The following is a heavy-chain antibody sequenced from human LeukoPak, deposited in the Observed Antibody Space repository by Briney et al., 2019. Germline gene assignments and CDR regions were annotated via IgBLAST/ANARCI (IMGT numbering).Heavy chain of an antibody. J-gene: IGHJ4*02. V-gene: IGHV1-18*01. Sequence: ASVKVSCKASGYNFTSYGISWVRQAPGQGLEWMGWISAYNGNTNYAQTLQGRVTMTTDTSTSTAYMELRSLRSDDTAVYYCARVPPSRFLEWLSPYYFDYWGQGTLVTVSS. D-gene: IGHD3-3*01. CDR1: GYNFTSYG. CDR3: ARVPPSRFLEWLSPYYFDY. CDR2: ISAYNGNT.